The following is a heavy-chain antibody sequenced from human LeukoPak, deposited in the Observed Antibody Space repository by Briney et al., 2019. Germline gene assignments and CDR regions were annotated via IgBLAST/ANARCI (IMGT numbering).Heavy chain of an antibody. CDR3: ARVPPLWDAFDI. D-gene: IGHD2-21*01. CDR1: GFMFRDAA. CDR2: IYSGGTT. V-gene: IGHV3-66*01. J-gene: IGHJ3*02. Sequence: PGGSLRLSCAASGFMFRDAAMTWVRQAPGKGLEWVSVIYSGGTTYDADSVKGRFTISRDNSKNTLYLQMNSLRTEDTAVYYCARVPPLWDAFDIWGQGTMVTVSS.